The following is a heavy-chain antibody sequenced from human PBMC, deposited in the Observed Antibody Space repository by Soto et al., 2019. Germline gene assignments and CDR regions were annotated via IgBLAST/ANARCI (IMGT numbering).Heavy chain of an antibody. V-gene: IGHV4-31*03. CDR1: GGSISSGGYY. CDR2: IYYSGST. CDR3: ARVTRPDGMDV. J-gene: IGHJ6*02. Sequence: QVQLQESGPGLVKPSQTLSLTCTVSGGSISSGGYYWSWIRQHPGKGLEWIGYIYYSGSTYYNPFLKSRVTISVDXXKNQFSLXLSSVTVXDTAVYYCARVTRPDGMDVWGQGTTGTVSS.